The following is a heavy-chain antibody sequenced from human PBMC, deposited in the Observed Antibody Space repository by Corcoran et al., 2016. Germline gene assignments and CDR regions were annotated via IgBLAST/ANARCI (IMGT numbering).Heavy chain of an antibody. CDR2: ISSSSTI. CDR1: GFTFSSYN. CDR3: ARNERGLGGGY. V-gene: IGHV3-48*02. J-gene: IGHJ6*02. Sequence: EVQLVESGGGLVQPGGSLRLSCAASGFTFSSYNMNWVRQAPGKGLEWVSYISSSSTIYYADSVKGRFTISRDNAKNSLYRQMNRRRDEDTAVYDCARNERGLGGGYWGQGTTVTVSS. D-gene: IGHD3-22*01.